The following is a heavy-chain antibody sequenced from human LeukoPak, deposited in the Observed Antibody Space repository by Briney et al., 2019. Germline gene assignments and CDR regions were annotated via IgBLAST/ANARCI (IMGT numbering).Heavy chain of an antibody. CDR3: ARDTSGYEDHGDERTLDY. CDR2: IWYDGSNK. D-gene: IGHD4-17*01. CDR1: GFTFSSYG. Sequence: PGGSLRLSCAASGFTFSSYGMHWVRQAPGKGLEWVAVIWYDGSNKYYADSVKGRFTISRDNSKNTLYLQMNSLRAEDTAVYYCARDTSGYEDHGDERTLDYWGQGTLVTVSS. V-gene: IGHV3-33*01. J-gene: IGHJ4*02.